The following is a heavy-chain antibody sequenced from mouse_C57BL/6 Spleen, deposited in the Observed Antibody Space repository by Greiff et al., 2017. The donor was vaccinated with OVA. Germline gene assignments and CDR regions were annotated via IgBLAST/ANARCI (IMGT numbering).Heavy chain of an antibody. CDR1: GYTFTSYW. V-gene: IGHV1-52*01. Sequence: QVQLQQSGAELVRPGSSVKLSCKASGYTFTSYWMHWVKQRPIQGLEWIGNIDPSDSETHYNQKFKVKATLTVDKSSSTAYMQLSSLTSEDSAVYYCARYPTTVVAGFDYWGKGTTLTVAS. CDR3: ARYPTTVVAGFDY. D-gene: IGHD1-1*01. CDR2: IDPSDSET. J-gene: IGHJ2*01.